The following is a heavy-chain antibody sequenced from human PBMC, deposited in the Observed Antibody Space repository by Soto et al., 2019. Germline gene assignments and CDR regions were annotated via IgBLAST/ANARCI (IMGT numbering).Heavy chain of an antibody. CDR1: GDSVSSTSSI. J-gene: IGHJ4*02. CDR2: TYYRSKWHT. D-gene: IGHD1-1*01. CDR3: ARDLHGTYYYDS. V-gene: IGHV6-1*01. Sequence: PSQTLSLTGDISGDSVSSTSSIWNWIRQSPSRGLEWLGRTYYRSKWHTDYAVSVRGRITINPDTPKNQFFLQLSSVTPDDTAVYFCARDLHGTYYYDSWGQGTLVTVSS.